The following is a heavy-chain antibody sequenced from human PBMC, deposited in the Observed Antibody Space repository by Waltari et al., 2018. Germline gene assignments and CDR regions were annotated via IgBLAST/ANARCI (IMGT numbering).Heavy chain of an antibody. CDR1: GGSISSYY. D-gene: IGHD3-22*01. J-gene: IGHJ4*02. CDR2: YYYSRGP. Sequence: QVQLQESGPGLVKPSETLSLTCTVSGGSISSYYWSWIRQPPGKGLEWIGDYYYSRGPNYHPSLKSRVTVSVDTSKNQFSLKLSSVTAADTAVYYCARVGYDSTRGYYFDYWGQGTLVTVSS. CDR3: ARVGYDSTRGYYFDY. V-gene: IGHV4-59*01.